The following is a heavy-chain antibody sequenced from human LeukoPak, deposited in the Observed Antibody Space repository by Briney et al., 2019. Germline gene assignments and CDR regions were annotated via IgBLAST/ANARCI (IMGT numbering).Heavy chain of an antibody. J-gene: IGHJ6*02. D-gene: IGHD2-2*01. Sequence: ASVKVSCKASGYTFPSYDINWVRQATGQGLEWMGWMNPNSGNTGYAQKFQGRVTMTRNTSISTAYMELSSLRSEDTAVYYCAREGSSTNQYYYYGMDVWGQGTTVTVSS. CDR2: MNPNSGNT. CDR3: AREGSSTNQYYYYGMDV. CDR1: GYTFPSYD. V-gene: IGHV1-8*01.